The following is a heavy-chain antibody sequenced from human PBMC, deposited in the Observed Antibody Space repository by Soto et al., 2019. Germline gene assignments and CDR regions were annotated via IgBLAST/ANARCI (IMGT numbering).Heavy chain of an antibody. CDR2: IGGSGTPI. J-gene: IGHJ4*02. D-gene: IGHD1-1*01. Sequence: QVQLVESGGGLVTPGGSLRLSCAASGFTFTDYYMSWIRQAPGRGLEWVAYIGGSGTPIYYAASVRGRFTISRDNAKNSLHLQMEGLSAEDTAVYYCARDRGAQTTGITGADYWGQGALVTVSS. V-gene: IGHV3-11*01. CDR3: ARDRGAQTTGITGADY. CDR1: GFTFTDYY.